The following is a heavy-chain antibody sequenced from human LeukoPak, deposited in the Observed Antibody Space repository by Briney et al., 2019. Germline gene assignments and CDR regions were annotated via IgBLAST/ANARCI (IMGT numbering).Heavy chain of an antibody. D-gene: IGHD2-2*01. CDR1: DGSINSYY. CDR3: ARYLIHCSSTSCYENWFDP. V-gene: IGHV4-59*01. CDR2: IYYNGNT. J-gene: IGHJ5*02. Sequence: SETLSLTCSVSDGSINSYYWNWIRRPPGKGLEWIGYIYYNGNTNYSPSLKSRVTMSVDTSKNLFSLKVSSVTAADTAVYYCARYLIHCSSTSCYENWFDPWGQGTLVTVSS.